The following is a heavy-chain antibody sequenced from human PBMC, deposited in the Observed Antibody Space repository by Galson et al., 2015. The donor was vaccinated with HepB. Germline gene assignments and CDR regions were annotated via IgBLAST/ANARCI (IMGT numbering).Heavy chain of an antibody. D-gene: IGHD6-19*01. CDR3: AKALHQWLIRGAGCDY. CDR1: GFTFSSYA. CDR2: ITSSGAST. J-gene: IGHJ4*02. V-gene: IGHV3-23*01. Sequence: SLRLSCAASGFTFSSYAMTWVRQAPGKGLEWVSAITSSGASTYYADSVKGRFATSRDNSKSTLFLQMNSLRVEDTAVYYCAKALHQWLIRGAGCDYWGQGTLVTVSS.